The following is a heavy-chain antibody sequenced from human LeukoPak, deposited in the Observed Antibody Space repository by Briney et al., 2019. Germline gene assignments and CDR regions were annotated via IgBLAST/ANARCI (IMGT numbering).Heavy chain of an antibody. CDR1: GGSISSYY. V-gene: IGHV4-4*07. D-gene: IGHD1-20*01. J-gene: IGHJ3*02. CDR3: ARGPRYNWNDDAFDI. CDR2: IYTSGST. Sequence: SETLSLTCTVSGGSISSYYLSWIRQPAGKGLEWIGRIYTSGSTNYNPSLKSRVTMSVDTSKNQFSLKLSSVTAADTAVYYCARGPRYNWNDDAFDIWGQGTMVTVSS.